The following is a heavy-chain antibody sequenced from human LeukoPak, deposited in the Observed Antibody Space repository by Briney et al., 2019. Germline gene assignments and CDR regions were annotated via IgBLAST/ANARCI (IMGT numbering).Heavy chain of an antibody. CDR1: GYTFTGYY. CDR3: ARGLAGYSGYYYYYYMDV. Sequence: GASVKVSCKASGYTFTGYYMHWVRQAPGQGLEWMGWINPNSGGTNYAQKFQGRVTMTRDTSISTAYMELSRLRSDDTAVYYCARGLAGYSGYYYYYYMDVWGKGTTVTVSS. CDR2: INPNSGGT. D-gene: IGHD5-18*01. V-gene: IGHV1-2*02. J-gene: IGHJ6*03.